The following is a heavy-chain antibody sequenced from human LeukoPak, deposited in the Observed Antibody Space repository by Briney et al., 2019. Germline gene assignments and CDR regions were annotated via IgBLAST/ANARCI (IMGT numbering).Heavy chain of an antibody. CDR2: IEPDGSGK. J-gene: IGHJ4*02. D-gene: IGHD3-10*01. CDR3: VTSWVRQQRDF. CDR1: GFSFRDYW. Sequence: PGGSLRLSCAASGFSFRDYWMSWVRQAPGKGLEWVADIEPDGSGKTYVDSVKGRFTISRYNAQQSLYLQMDTLTAEDTAVYYCVTSWVRQQRDFWGQGTLVTVSS. V-gene: IGHV3-7*01.